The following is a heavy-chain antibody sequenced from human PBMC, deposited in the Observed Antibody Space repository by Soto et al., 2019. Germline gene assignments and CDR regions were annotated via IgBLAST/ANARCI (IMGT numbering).Heavy chain of an antibody. J-gene: IGHJ4*02. Sequence: PGGSLRLSCPATGFTFSTCAMNWVRQAPGKGPEWVSTISGSGSTTYYADSVKGRFTISRDESQNTLYLQMNSLKTEDTAVYYCTSLYYGHWGQGTLVTVSS. CDR2: ISGSGSTT. D-gene: IGHD3-3*01. CDR1: GFTFSTCA. V-gene: IGHV3-23*01. CDR3: TSLYYGH.